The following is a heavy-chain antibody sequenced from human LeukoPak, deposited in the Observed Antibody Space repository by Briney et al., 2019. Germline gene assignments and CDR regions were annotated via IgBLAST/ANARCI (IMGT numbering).Heavy chain of an antibody. CDR3: ASSSGAATMDV. D-gene: IGHD3-22*01. CDR1: GFTFSTSG. Sequence: GGSLRLSCAASGFTFSTSGMYWVREAPGKGLEWVAFIWYDGSNKYYADSVKGRFTTSRDNSKNTLYVQMNSLRAEDTAVYYCASSSGAATMDVWGKGTTVTVSS. J-gene: IGHJ6*04. V-gene: IGHV3-30*02. CDR2: IWYDGSNK.